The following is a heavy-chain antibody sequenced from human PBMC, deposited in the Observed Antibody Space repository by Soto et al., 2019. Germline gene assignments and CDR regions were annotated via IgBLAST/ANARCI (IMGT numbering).Heavy chain of an antibody. CDR3: AKVLRGGYYDSSGGFFDY. D-gene: IGHD3-22*01. CDR2: ISGSGGST. V-gene: IGHV3-23*01. J-gene: IGHJ4*02. Sequence: EVQLLESGGGLVQPRGSLRLSCAASGFTFSSYAMSWVRQAPGKGLEWVSAISGSGGSTYYADSVKGRFTISRDNSKNTLYLQMNSLRAEDTAVYYCAKVLRGGYYDSSGGFFDYWGQGTLVTVSS. CDR1: GFTFSSYA.